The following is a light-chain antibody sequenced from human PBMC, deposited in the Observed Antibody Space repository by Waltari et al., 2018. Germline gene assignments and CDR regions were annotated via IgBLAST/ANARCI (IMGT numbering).Light chain of an antibody. J-gene: IGKJ5*01. CDR3: QQTEDVPVT. Sequence: DIYMTQSPASVSASIGDKVTISCQATQDIRDSVNWYQQKTNRAPDLLVFGSSFLYRGVPPRFRGRGWGTNFNFTISSLQADDVGTYYCQQTEDVPVTFGQGTRLDIK. CDR1: QDIRDS. V-gene: IGKV1-33*01. CDR2: GSS.